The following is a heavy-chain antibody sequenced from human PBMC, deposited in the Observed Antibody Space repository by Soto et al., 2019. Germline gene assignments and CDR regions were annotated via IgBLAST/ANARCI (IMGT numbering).Heavy chain of an antibody. Sequence: SETLSLTCTVSGGSISSYYWSWIRQPPGKGLEWIGYIYYSGSTNYNPSLKSRVTISVDTSKNQLSLKLSSVTAADTAVYYCARVVNWFDPWGQGTLVTSPQ. V-gene: IGHV4-59*01. D-gene: IGHD3-10*01. CDR3: ARVVNWFDP. J-gene: IGHJ5*02. CDR2: IYYSGST. CDR1: GGSISSYY.